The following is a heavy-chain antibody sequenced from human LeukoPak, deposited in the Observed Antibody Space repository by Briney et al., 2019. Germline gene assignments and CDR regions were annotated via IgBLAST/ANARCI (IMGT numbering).Heavy chain of an antibody. V-gene: IGHV4-34*01. CDR3: AKESTYSSSSGWFDP. CDR2: INHSGST. J-gene: IGHJ5*02. Sequence: SETLSLTCAVYGASFSGYYWSWIRQPPGKGLEWIGEINHSGSTNYNPSLKSRVTMSVDTSKNQFSLKLSSLTAADTAVYYCAKESTYSSSSGWFDPWGQGTLVTVSS. CDR1: GASFSGYY. D-gene: IGHD6-6*01.